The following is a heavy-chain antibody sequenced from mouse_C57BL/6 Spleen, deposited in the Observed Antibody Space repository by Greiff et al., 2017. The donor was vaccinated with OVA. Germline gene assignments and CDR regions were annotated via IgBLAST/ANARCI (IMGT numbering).Heavy chain of an antibody. Sequence: EVHLVESGGGLVKPGGSLKLSCAASGFTFSDYGMHWVRQAPEKGLEWVAYISSGSSTIYYADTVKGRFTISRDNAKNTLFLQMTSLRSEDTAMYYCARKIITTVVRAMDYWGQGTSVTVSS. J-gene: IGHJ4*01. CDR1: GFTFSDYG. CDR3: ARKIITTVVRAMDY. D-gene: IGHD1-1*01. V-gene: IGHV5-17*01. CDR2: ISSGSSTI.